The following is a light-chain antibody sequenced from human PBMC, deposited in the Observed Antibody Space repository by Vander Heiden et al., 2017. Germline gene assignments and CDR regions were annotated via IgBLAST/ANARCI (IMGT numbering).Light chain of an antibody. CDR3: AAWDDSLNYV. V-gene: IGLV1-44*01. Sequence: QSVLTQPPSASVSPGQRVTIPCSGSSSNIGSNTVNWYQQLPGTAPKLLIYSDHQRPSGVPDRFSGSKSGTSASLAISGFQSEDEADYYCAAWDDSLNYVFGTGTKVAVL. J-gene: IGLJ1*01. CDR1: SSNIGSNT. CDR2: SDH.